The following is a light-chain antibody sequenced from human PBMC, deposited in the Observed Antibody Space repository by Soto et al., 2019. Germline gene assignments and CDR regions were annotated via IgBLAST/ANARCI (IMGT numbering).Light chain of an antibody. CDR1: SSDVGSYTL. J-gene: IGLJ3*02. Sequence: QSVLTQPASVSGSPGQSITISCTGTSSDVGSYTLVSWYQQNPGKAPKLIIYEGTNRPSGVSNRFSGSKSGNTASLTISGLQAEDEAEAYYCCYVGRATFTWIFGGGTKLTVL. CDR3: CCYVGRATFTWI. V-gene: IGLV2-23*03. CDR2: EGT.